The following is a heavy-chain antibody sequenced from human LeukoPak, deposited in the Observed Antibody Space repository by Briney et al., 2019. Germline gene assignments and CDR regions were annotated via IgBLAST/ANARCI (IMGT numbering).Heavy chain of an antibody. J-gene: IGHJ4*02. CDR1: GGSFSGYY. D-gene: IGHD6-13*01. V-gene: IGHV4-34*01. Sequence: SSETLSLTCAVYGGSFSGYYWSWIRRPPGKGLEWTGEINHSGSTNYNPSLKSRVTISVDTSKNQFSLKLSSVTAADTAVYYCARGLSAAPPGRYWGQGTLVTVSS. CDR2: INHSGST. CDR3: ARGLSAAPPGRY.